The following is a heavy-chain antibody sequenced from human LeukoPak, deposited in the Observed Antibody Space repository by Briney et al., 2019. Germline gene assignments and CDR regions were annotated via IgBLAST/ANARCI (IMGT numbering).Heavy chain of an antibody. V-gene: IGHV4-4*07. CDR1: GGSISSYY. CDR2: IYTSGRN. D-gene: IGHD2-21*01. Sequence: NPSETLSLTCTVSGGSISSYYWSWVGQRAGKGLEWGGRIYTSGRNNYNPSLKSRVTMSVDTSKNQFSLKLSSVTAADTAVYYCASVMVIGYDAFDIWGQGTMVTVSS. J-gene: IGHJ3*02. CDR3: ASVMVIGYDAFDI.